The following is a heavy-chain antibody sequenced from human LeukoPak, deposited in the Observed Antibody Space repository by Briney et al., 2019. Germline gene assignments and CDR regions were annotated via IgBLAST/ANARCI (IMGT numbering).Heavy chain of an antibody. CDR1: GFTFSSYA. CDR2: ISGSGGTT. CDR3: AKGDVVTAIFPLDY. J-gene: IGHJ4*02. Sequence: PGGSLRLSCAASGFTFSSYAMSWVRQAPGKGLEWASGISGSGGTTYYADSVQGRFTISRDNSKKTLFLQMSSLRAEDTAVYYCAKGDVVTAIFPLDYWGQGTLVIVSS. V-gene: IGHV3-23*01. D-gene: IGHD5-12*01.